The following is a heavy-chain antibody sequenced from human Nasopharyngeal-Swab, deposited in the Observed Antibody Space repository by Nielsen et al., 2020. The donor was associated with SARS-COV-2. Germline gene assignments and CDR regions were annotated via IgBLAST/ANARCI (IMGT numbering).Heavy chain of an antibody. Sequence: GGSLRLSCAASGFTFSSYAMSRVRQAPGKGLEWVSAISGSGGSTYYADSVKGRFTISRDNSKNTLYLQMNSLRAEDTAVYYCAKDRGRSSSRAFDYWGQGTLVTVSS. V-gene: IGHV3-23*01. CDR2: ISGSGGST. CDR3: AKDRGRSSSRAFDY. CDR1: GFTFSSYA. D-gene: IGHD6-6*01. J-gene: IGHJ4*02.